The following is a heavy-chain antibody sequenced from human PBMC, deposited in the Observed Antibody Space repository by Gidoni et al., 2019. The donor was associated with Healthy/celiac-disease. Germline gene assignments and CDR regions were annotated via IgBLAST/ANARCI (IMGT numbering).Heavy chain of an antibody. CDR2: INHSGST. Sequence: QVQLQQWGAGLLKPSETLSLTCAVYGGSFSGYYWSWIRQPPGKGLEWIGEINHSGSTNYNPSLKSRVTISVDTSKNQFSLKLSSVTAADTAVYYCASNRPTYYYDSSGGLDYWGQGTLVTVSS. V-gene: IGHV4-34*01. J-gene: IGHJ4*02. D-gene: IGHD3-22*01. CDR1: GGSFSGYY. CDR3: ASNRPTYYYDSSGGLDY.